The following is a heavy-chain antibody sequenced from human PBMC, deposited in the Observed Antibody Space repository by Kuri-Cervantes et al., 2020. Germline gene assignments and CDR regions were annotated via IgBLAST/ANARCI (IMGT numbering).Heavy chain of an antibody. CDR1: GFTFSSYW. J-gene: IGHJ4*02. CDR3: TRGLQYSSDF. Sequence: GGSLRLSCAASGFTFSSYWMHWVRQAPGKGLVWVSRINSDGSSTSYADSVKGRFTISRDNAKNTLYLQMDTLRVEDTAIYYCTRGLQYSSDFWGQGTLVTVSS. V-gene: IGHV3-74*01. D-gene: IGHD4-11*01. CDR2: INSDGSST.